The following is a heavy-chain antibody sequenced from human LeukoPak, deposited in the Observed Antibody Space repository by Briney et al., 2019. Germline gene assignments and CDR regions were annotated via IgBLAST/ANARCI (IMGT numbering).Heavy chain of an antibody. CDR3: ARDNWVDC. CDR2: IDTSSTTM. CDR1: GFAFSSYS. Sequence: GGSLRLSCAASGFAFSSYSMTWVRQAPGKGLEWVSFIDTSSTTMYYTDSVKGRFTISRDNAKNSLYLQMNSLKVEDTAIYYCARDNWVDCWGQGTLVTVSS. V-gene: IGHV3-48*04. J-gene: IGHJ5*01.